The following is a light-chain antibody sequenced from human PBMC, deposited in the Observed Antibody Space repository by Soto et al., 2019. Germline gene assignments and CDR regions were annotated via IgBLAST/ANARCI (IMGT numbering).Light chain of an antibody. CDR1: NSNIGSNS. V-gene: IGLV1-44*01. CDR2: GNN. Sequence: QPVLTQSPSASGTPGQGVTISCSGSNSNIGSNSVNWYQQLPRMAPKLLIFGNNQRPSGVPDRFSGSKSGTSASLAISGLQSEDEADYYCAAWDDSLNGVVFGGGTKLTVL. J-gene: IGLJ3*02. CDR3: AAWDDSLNGVV.